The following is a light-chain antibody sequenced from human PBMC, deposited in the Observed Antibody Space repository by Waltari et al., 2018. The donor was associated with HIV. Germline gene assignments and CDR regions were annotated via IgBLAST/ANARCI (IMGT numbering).Light chain of an antibody. CDR1: SSDVGGYKY. J-gene: IGLJ1*01. Sequence: QSALTQPPSVSGSPGQSVTISCTGTSSDVGGYKYVSWYQQHPGKAPKLTIFDVCKRPSGVPDRFYGSKSGNTASLTITGLQEEDEADYYCCAYAGSYVYVFGTGTKVTVL. CDR3: CAYAGSYVYV. CDR2: DVC. V-gene: IGLV2-11*01.